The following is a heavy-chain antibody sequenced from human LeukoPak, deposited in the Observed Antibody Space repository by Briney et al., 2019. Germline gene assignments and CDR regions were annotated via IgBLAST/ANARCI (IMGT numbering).Heavy chain of an antibody. D-gene: IGHD2-21*02. Sequence: GGSLRLSCAASGFTVSSNYMSWVRQAPGKGLEWVSVIYSGGSTYYADSVKGRFTISRDNSKNTLYLQMNSLRAEDTAVYYCARDPSFCGGDCYGNDYWGQGTLVTVSS. CDR2: IYSGGST. J-gene: IGHJ4*02. CDR3: ARDPSFCGGDCYGNDY. V-gene: IGHV3-53*01. CDR1: GFTVSSNY.